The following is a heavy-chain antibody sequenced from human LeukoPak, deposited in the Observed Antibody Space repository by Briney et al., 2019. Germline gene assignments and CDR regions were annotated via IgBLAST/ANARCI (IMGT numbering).Heavy chain of an antibody. CDR1: GFTFSSYA. D-gene: IGHD1-26*01. CDR2: ISYDGSNK. Sequence: GGSLRLSCAASGFTFSSYAMHWVRQAPGKGLEWVAVISYDGSNKYYADSVKGRFTISRDNSKNTLYLQMNSLRAEDTAVYYCAKRNRWEVYFDYWGRGTLVTVSS. V-gene: IGHV3-30*04. J-gene: IGHJ4*02. CDR3: AKRNRWEVYFDY.